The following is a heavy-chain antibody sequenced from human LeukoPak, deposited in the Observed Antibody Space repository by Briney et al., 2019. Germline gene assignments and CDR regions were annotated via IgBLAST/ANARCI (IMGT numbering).Heavy chain of an antibody. J-gene: IGHJ4*02. V-gene: IGHV1-18*01. Sequence: ASVRVSCKASGYTFSSYGIAWVRQAPGQGLEWMGWISGYNGNTNYAQKLQGRVSMTTDTCTTTAYMELRSLTSDDTALYYCARSSLGTITAGPFDYWGQGTLVTVSS. CDR1: GYTFSSYG. CDR2: ISGYNGNT. D-gene: IGHD5-12*01. CDR3: ARSSLGTITAGPFDY.